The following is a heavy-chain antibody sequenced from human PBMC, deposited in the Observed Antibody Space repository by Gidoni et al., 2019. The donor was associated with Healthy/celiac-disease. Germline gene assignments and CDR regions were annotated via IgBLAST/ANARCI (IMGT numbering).Heavy chain of an antibody. V-gene: IGHV3-33*01. CDR3: ARGYRYSGSWGYYFDY. CDR2: IWYDGSNK. J-gene: IGHJ4*02. Sequence: QVQLVESGGGVVQPGRSLGLSCAASGFTFSSYGMHWVRQAPGKGLEWVAVIWYDGSNKYYADSVKGRFTISRDNSKNTLYLQMNSLRAEDTAVYYCARGYRYSGSWGYYFDYWGQGTLVTVSS. CDR1: GFTFSSYG. D-gene: IGHD1-26*01.